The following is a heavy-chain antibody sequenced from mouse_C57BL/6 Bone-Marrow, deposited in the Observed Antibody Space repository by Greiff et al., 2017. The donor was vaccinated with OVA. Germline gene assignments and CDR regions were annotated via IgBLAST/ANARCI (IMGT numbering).Heavy chain of an antibody. J-gene: IGHJ2*01. V-gene: IGHV1-55*01. CDR2: IYPGSGST. D-gene: IGHD1-3*01. CDR1: GYTFTSYW. Sequence: QVQLQQPGAELVKPGASVKMSCKASGYTFTSYWITWVKQRPGQGLEWIGDIYPGSGSTNYNEKFKSKATLTVDKSSSTAYMQLSSLTSEDSAVYYCAIKIPDYWGQGTTLTVSS. CDR3: AIKIPDY.